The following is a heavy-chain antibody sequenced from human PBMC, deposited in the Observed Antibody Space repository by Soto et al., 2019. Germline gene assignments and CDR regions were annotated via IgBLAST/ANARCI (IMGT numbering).Heavy chain of an antibody. J-gene: IGHJ3*02. CDR3: ANDWRPNGCQGLDAFHI. D-gene: IGHD2-8*01. V-gene: IGHV3-30*18. CDR1: GVTFSDGV. CDR2: LTYDGAHE. Sequence: GGSLSLSSPSSGVTFSDGVMNWVRHAPGKGLEWVAVLTYDGAHEYYGVSVKGRFTICRDNSKHTLFLQMSSPRVEDTAAYFCANDWRPNGCQGLDAFHILGQGTMGTVSS.